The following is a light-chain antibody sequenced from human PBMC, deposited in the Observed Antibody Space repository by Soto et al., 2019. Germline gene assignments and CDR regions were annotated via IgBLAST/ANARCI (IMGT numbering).Light chain of an antibody. CDR2: KAS. V-gene: IGKV1-5*03. CDR1: QTISSW. CDR3: QQRSNRPRFT. J-gene: IGKJ3*01. Sequence: DIQVTQSPSTLSGSVRDRVTITCLASQTISSWLAWYQQKPGKAPKLLIYKASTLKSGVPSRFSGSGSGTDFTLSISSLEPEDFAVYYCQQRSNRPRFTFGPGTKVDIK.